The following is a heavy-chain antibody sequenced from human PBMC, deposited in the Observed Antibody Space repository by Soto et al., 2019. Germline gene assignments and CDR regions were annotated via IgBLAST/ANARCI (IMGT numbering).Heavy chain of an antibody. V-gene: IGHV3-23*01. J-gene: IGHJ4*02. CDR3: ARRGSGSYYDY. D-gene: IGHD1-26*01. CDR2: ISGSGDST. Sequence: EVQLLESGGGLVQPGGSLRLSCAASGFTFSSYAMRWVRQAPVKGLEWVSAISGSGDSTYYADSVKGRFTISGDKSKNTLYLQMISLSAEDTAVYYCARRGSGSYYDYWGQGTLVTVSS. CDR1: GFTFSSYA.